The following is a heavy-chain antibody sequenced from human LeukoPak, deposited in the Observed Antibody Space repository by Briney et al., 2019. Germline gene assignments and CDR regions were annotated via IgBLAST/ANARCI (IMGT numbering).Heavy chain of an antibody. CDR3: AREYCGGDCSQGDAFDI. CDR1: GGSISSYY. CDR2: IYYSGST. V-gene: IGHV4-59*01. J-gene: IGHJ3*02. D-gene: IGHD2-21*02. Sequence: PSETLSLTCTVSGGSISSYYWSWIRQPPGKGLEWIGYIYYSGSTNYNPSLKSRVTISVDTSKNQFSLKLSSVTAADTAVYYCAREYCGGDCSQGDAFDIWGQGTMVTVSS.